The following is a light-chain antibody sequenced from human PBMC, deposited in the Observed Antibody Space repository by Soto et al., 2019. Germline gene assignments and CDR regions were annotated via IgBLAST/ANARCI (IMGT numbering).Light chain of an antibody. CDR3: QQSYSTPLT. J-gene: IGKJ3*01. CDR2: AAS. Sequence: QMTQSPSSLSASVGDRVTITCRASQSISSYLNWYQQKPGKSPKLLIYAASSLRSGVPSRFSGSGSGTDFTLTISSLQPEDFATYYCQQSYSTPLTFGPGTKVDIK. CDR1: QSISSY. V-gene: IGKV1-39*01.